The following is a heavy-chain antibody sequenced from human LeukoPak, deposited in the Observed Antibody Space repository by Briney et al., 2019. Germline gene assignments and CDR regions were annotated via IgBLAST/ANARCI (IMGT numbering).Heavy chain of an antibody. Sequence: GGSLRLSCAASGFTFSSYWMHWVRQAPGKGLVWVSRINSDGRSTIYADSVKGRFTISRENAENTLYLQMNSLRAEDTAVYYCVRGGSTHFQHWGQGTLVTVSS. CDR1: GFTFSSYW. J-gene: IGHJ1*01. CDR3: VRGGSTHFQH. CDR2: INSDGRST. V-gene: IGHV3-74*01. D-gene: IGHD1-26*01.